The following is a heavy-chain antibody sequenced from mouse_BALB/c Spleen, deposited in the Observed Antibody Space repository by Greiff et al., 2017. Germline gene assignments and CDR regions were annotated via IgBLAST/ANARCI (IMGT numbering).Heavy chain of an antibody. CDR1: GFTFSDYY. V-gene: IGHV5-4*02. CDR3: ARDGPFITTSHWYFDV. J-gene: IGHJ1*01. Sequence: EVQLQQSGGGLVKPGGSLKLSCAASGFTFSDYYMYWVRQTPEKRLEWVATISDGGSYTYYPDSVKGRFTISRDNAKNNLYLQMSSLKSEDTAMYYCARDGPFITTSHWYFDVWGAGTTVTVSS. D-gene: IGHD1-2*01. CDR2: ISDGGSYT.